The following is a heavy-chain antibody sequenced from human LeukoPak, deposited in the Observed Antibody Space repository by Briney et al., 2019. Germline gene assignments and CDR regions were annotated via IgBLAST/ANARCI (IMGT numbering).Heavy chain of an antibody. J-gene: IGHJ3*02. Sequence: PSQTLSLTCAVSGVSISSGGYSWSWIWQPPGKGLEWIGYIYHSGSTYYNPSPKSRVTISVDRSKNQFSLKLSSVTAADTAVYYCARALSSGWQWWYSAFDIWGQGTMVTVSS. D-gene: IGHD6-19*01. V-gene: IGHV4-30-2*01. CDR2: IYHSGST. CDR1: GVSISSGGYS. CDR3: ARALSSGWQWWYSAFDI.